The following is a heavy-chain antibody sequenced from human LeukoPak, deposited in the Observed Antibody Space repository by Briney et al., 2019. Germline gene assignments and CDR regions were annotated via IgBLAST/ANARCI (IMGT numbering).Heavy chain of an antibody. CDR2: ISGSGGST. CDR1: GFTFSNYA. D-gene: IGHD3-22*01. V-gene: IGHV3-23*01. CDR3: ARVPYYYDRSGNYYFDY. J-gene: IGHJ4*03. Sequence: PGGSLRLSCAASGFTFSNYAMSWVRQAPGKGLEWVSAISGSGGSTYYADSVKGRFTISRDNSKNTLYLQMNSLRAEDTAVYYCARVPYYYDRSGNYYFDYWGKGTTVTVSS.